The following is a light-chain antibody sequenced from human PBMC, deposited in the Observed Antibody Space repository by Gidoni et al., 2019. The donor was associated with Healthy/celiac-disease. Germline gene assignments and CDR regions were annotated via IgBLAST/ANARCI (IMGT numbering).Light chain of an antibody. CDR1: QSVSSY. J-gene: IGKJ2*01. Sequence: EIVLKHSPATLSLSPGERATLSCRASQSVSSYLAWYQQKPGQAPRLLIYDASNRATGIPARFSGSGSGTDFTLTISSLEPEDFAVYYCQQRSNWPPGYTFGQXTKLEIK. CDR2: DAS. CDR3: QQRSNWPPGYT. V-gene: IGKV3-11*01.